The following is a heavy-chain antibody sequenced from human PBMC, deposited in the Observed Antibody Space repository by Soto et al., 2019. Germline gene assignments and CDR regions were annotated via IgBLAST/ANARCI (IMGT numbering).Heavy chain of an antibody. Sequence: PSETLSLTCTVSGGSVSSGSYYWSWIRQPPGKGLEWIGYIYYSGSTNYNPSLKSRVTISVDTSKNQFSLKLSSVTAADTAVYYCARSYYGSGRGAFDIWGQGTMVTVSS. J-gene: IGHJ3*02. D-gene: IGHD3-10*01. CDR3: ARSYYGSGRGAFDI. CDR1: GGSVSSGSYY. CDR2: IYYSGST. V-gene: IGHV4-61*01.